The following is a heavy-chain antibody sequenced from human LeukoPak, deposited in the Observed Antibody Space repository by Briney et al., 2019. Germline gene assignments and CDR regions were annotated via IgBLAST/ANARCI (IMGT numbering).Heavy chain of an antibody. CDR3: AGSSSWYYFEY. J-gene: IGHJ4*02. CDR2: NGGSGGST. V-gene: IGHV3-23*01. D-gene: IGHD6-13*01. Sequence: GGSLRLSCAASGFTFSTYWMSWVRQAPGKGLEWVSDNGGSGGSTTYADSVKGRFTISRDDSKNTLYLQMNSLRAEDTAVYYCAGSSSWYYFEYWGQGTLVTVSS. CDR1: GFTFSTYW.